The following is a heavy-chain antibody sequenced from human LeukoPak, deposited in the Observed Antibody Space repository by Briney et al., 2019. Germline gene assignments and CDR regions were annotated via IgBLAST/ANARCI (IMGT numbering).Heavy chain of an antibody. CDR1: GFTFSGYG. CDR3: AKDSYYGSGSYYKFDY. V-gene: IGHV3-30*18. J-gene: IGHJ4*02. CDR2: ISYDGSNK. Sequence: PGGSLRLSCAASGFTFSGYGMHWVRQAPGKGLEWVAVISYDGSNKYYADSVKGRFTISRDNSKNTLYLQMNSLRAEDTAVYYCAKDSYYGSGSYYKFDYWGQGTLVTVSS. D-gene: IGHD3-10*01.